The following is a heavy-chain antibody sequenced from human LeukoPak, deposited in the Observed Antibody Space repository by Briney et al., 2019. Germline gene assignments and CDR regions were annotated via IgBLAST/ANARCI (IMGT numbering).Heavy chain of an antibody. J-gene: IGHJ4*02. Sequence: SETLSLTCAVYGGSFSGYYWSWIRQPPGKGLEWIGEINHSGSTNYNPSLKSRVTISVDTSKNQFSLKLSSVTAAGTAVYYCARGSPRYSSGWYNYFDYWGQGTLVTVSS. CDR3: ARGSPRYSSGWYNYFDY. D-gene: IGHD6-19*01. CDR2: INHSGST. V-gene: IGHV4-34*01. CDR1: GGSFSGYY.